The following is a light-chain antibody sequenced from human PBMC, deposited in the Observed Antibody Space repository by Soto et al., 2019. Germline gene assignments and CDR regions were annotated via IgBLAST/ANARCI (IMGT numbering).Light chain of an antibody. Sequence: QSVLTQPPSASGSPGQSVTISCTGTSSDVGGYPYVSWYQQHPGKAPKLIIYEVSKRPSGVPDRFSASKSGNTASLTVSGLQAEDEADYYCSSYRRTNSFVFGTGTKVTVL. CDR1: SSDVGGYPY. CDR2: EVS. J-gene: IGLJ1*01. CDR3: SSYRRTNSFV. V-gene: IGLV2-8*01.